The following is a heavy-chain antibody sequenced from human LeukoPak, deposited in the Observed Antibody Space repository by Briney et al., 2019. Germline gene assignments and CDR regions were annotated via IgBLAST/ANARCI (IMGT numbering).Heavy chain of an antibody. CDR1: GFIFSGCG. D-gene: IGHD3-10*01. V-gene: IGHV3-33*01. J-gene: IGHJ4*02. CDR2: ISYDGSYT. Sequence: GGSLRLSCAASGFIFSGCGIHWVRQAPGKGLEWVAIISYDGSYTYYADSVKGRFTISRDSSKNTVYLQMNSLRVEDTAVYYCAREGGSGSYLGAFDYWGQGTLVTVSS. CDR3: AREGGSGSYLGAFDY.